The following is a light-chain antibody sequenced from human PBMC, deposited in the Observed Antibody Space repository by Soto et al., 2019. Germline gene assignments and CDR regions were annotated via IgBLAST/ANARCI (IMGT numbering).Light chain of an antibody. CDR3: HQYGKSPYT. CDR1: QTVTYNY. CDR2: GAS. Sequence: EIVLPQSPGTLSLSPGERATLSCRASQTVTYNYVTWYQQKGGQSPRLLIHGASSRATGIPDRFSGSGSGTDFTLIISRVEPEDFAVYYCHQYGKSPYTFGQGTKLEI. V-gene: IGKV3-20*01. J-gene: IGKJ2*01.